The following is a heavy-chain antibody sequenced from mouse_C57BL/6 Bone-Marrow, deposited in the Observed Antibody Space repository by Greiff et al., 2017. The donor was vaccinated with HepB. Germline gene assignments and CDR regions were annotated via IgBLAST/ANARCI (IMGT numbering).Heavy chain of an antibody. D-gene: IGHD1-1*01. J-gene: IGHJ1*03. V-gene: IGHV5-17*01. Sequence: EVQLQQSGGGLVKPGGSLKLSCAASGFTFSDYGMHWVRQAPEKGLEWVAYISSGSSTIYYADTVKGRFTISRDNAKNTLFLQMTSLRSEDTAMYYCARNHYGSSYEYLDVWGTGTTVTVSS. CDR1: GFTFSDYG. CDR2: ISSGSSTI. CDR3: ARNHYGSSYEYLDV.